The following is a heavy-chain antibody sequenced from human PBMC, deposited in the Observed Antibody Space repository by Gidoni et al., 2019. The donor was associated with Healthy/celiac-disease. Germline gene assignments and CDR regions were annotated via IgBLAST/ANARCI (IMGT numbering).Heavy chain of an antibody. J-gene: IGHJ4*02. CDR1: GFTFSSYS. D-gene: IGHD6-6*01. CDR3: ARDLGRAIAARGS. CDR2: ISSSSSYI. V-gene: IGHV3-21*01. Sequence: EVQRVASGGGLVKPGGALRLSGAPPGFTFSSYSLNWVRQAPGKGLEWVSSISSSSSYIYYADSVKGRFTISRDNAKNSLYLQMNSLRAEDTAVYYCARDLGRAIAARGSWGQGTLVTVSS.